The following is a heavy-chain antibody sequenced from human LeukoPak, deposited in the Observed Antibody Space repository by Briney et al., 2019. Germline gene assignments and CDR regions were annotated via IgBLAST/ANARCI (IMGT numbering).Heavy chain of an antibody. Sequence: SETLSLTCAVYGGSFSGYYWSWIRQPPGKGLEWIREINHSGSTNYNPSLKSRVTISVDTSKNQFSLKLSSVTAADTAVYYCANIGYCSGGSCYRYGMDVWGKGTTVTVSS. CDR3: ANIGYCSGGSCYRYGMDV. D-gene: IGHD2-15*01. J-gene: IGHJ6*04. CDR1: GGSFSGYY. CDR2: INHSGST. V-gene: IGHV4-34*01.